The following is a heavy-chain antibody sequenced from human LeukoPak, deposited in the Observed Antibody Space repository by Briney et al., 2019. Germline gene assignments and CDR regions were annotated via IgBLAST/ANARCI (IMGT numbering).Heavy chain of an antibody. CDR1: GGSFSGYY. V-gene: IGHV4-34*01. D-gene: IGHD3-22*01. CDR2: IDHSGST. CDR3: AREKYYYDSSGYSDFDY. J-gene: IGHJ4*02. Sequence: SETLSLTCAVYGGSFSGYYWSWIRQPPGKGLEWIGEIDHSGSTNYNPSLKSRVTISVDTSKNQFSLKLSSVTAADTAVYYCAREKYYYDSSGYSDFDYWGQGTLVTVSS.